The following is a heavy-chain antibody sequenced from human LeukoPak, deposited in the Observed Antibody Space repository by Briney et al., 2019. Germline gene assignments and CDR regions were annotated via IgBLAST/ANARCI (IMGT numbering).Heavy chain of an antibody. CDR3: AIAGQYSGYVTEP. Sequence: ASVKVSCKASGYTFTSYDINWVRQATGQGLEWMGWMNPNSGNPGYAQKFQGRVTMTRNTSISTAYMELSSLTSEDTAVYYCAIAGQYSGYVTEPWGQGTLVTVSP. D-gene: IGHD5-12*01. V-gene: IGHV1-8*01. CDR2: MNPNSGNP. CDR1: GYTFTSYD. J-gene: IGHJ5*02.